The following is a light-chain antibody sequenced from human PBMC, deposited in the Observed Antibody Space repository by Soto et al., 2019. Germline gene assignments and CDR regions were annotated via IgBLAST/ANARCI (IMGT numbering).Light chain of an antibody. V-gene: IGKV1-17*01. Sequence: DIQMTQSPSSLSASVGDRVTITCRASQGIRNDLPWYHQKPGTAPQRLIYSAASLQSGVPSRFSGSGSGTEFTLTISSLQPEDFATYYCVQHNSYPWTFGQGTGVEIK. CDR3: VQHNSYPWT. CDR2: SAA. CDR1: QGIRND. J-gene: IGKJ1*01.